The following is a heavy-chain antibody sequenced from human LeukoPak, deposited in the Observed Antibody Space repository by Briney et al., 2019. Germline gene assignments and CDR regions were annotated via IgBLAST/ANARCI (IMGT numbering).Heavy chain of an antibody. CDR1: GFTFSSYS. D-gene: IGHD3-10*01. Sequence: GGSLRLSCAASGFTFSSYSMNWVRQAPGKGLEWVSSISSSSSYIYYADSVKGRFTISRDNAKNSLYLQMNGLRAEDTAVYYCARARPPLWFGESLGNYYFDYWGQGTLVTVSS. V-gene: IGHV3-21*01. CDR3: ARARPPLWFGESLGNYYFDY. J-gene: IGHJ4*02. CDR2: ISSSSSYI.